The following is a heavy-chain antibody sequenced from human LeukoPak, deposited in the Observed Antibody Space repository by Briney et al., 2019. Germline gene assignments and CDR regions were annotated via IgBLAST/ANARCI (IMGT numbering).Heavy chain of an antibody. CDR2: INAGNGNT. V-gene: IGHV1-3*01. CDR3: ARSDIVVVPAATPDNWFDP. J-gene: IGHJ5*02. D-gene: IGHD2-2*01. Sequence: GASVKVSCKASGYTFTSYAMHWVRQAPGQRLEWMGWINAGNGNTKYSQKFQGRVTIIRDTSASTAYMELSSLRSEDTAVYYCARSDIVVVPAATPDNWFDPWGQGTLVTVSS. CDR1: GYTFTSYA.